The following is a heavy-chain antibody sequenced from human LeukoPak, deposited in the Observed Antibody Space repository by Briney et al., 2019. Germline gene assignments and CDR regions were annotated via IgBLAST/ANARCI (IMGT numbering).Heavy chain of an antibody. Sequence: SQTLSLTCAISGDSVSSSGAAWNWIRQSPSRGLEWLGRTYYRSKWYNEYAVSVKSRITINPDTSKHQFSLQLNSVTPKDTAVYYCAREVTGTCAFDIWGQGTMVTVSS. CDR2: TYYRSKWYN. V-gene: IGHV6-1*01. CDR1: GDSVSSSGAA. CDR3: AREVTGTCAFDI. J-gene: IGHJ3*02. D-gene: IGHD1-7*01.